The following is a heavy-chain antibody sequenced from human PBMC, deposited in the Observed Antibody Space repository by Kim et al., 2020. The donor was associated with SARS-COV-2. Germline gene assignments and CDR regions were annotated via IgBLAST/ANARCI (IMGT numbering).Heavy chain of an antibody. J-gene: IGHJ6*02. CDR2: IYSGGST. Sequence: GGSLRLSCAASGFTVSSNYMSWVRQAPGKGLEWVSVIYSGGSTYYADSVKGRFTISRDNSKNTLYLQMNSLRAEDTAVYYCARDRYCSGGSCYDGMDVWGQGTTVTVSS. CDR1: GFTVSSNY. D-gene: IGHD2-15*01. CDR3: ARDRYCSGGSCYDGMDV. V-gene: IGHV3-66*01.